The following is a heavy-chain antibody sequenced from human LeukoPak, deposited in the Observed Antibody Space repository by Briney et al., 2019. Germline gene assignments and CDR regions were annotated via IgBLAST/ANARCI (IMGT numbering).Heavy chain of an antibody. Sequence: NPSETLSLTCTVSGDSISSSSSYWGWLRQPPGEGLEWIGSIYYSGSTYYNTSLKSRVTISVDTSKNQFSLKLSSVTAADTAVYYCARLLDYDSSGYYWFDPWGQGTLVTVSS. CDR2: IYYSGST. CDR3: ARLLDYDSSGYYWFDP. CDR1: GDSISSSSSY. D-gene: IGHD3-22*01. V-gene: IGHV4-39*01. J-gene: IGHJ5*02.